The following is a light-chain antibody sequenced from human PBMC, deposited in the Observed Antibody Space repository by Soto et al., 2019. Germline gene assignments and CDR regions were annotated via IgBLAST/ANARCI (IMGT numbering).Light chain of an antibody. CDR1: QSVLYSSNNKNY. V-gene: IGKV4-1*01. CDR2: WAA. J-gene: IGKJ5*01. Sequence: DIVMTQSPDSLAVSLGERATINCKSSQSVLYSSNNKNYLNWYQQKPGQPPKLLFYWAATRESGVPDRFSGSGSGTDFTLTISSVQAEDVAVYYCHQYGSSITFGQGTRLEIK. CDR3: HQYGSSIT.